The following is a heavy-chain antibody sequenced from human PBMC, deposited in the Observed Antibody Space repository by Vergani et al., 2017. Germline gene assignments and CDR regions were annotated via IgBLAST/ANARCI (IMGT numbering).Heavy chain of an antibody. CDR2: ISWNSGSI. Sequence: EVQLLESGGGLVQPGRSLRLSCAASGFTFDDYAMHWVRQAPGKGLEWVSGISWNSGSIGYADSVKGRFTISRDNAKNSLYLQMNSLRAEDTALYYCAKATYCGGDCYFAFDIWGQGTMVTVSS. J-gene: IGHJ3*02. CDR1: GFTFDDYA. CDR3: AKATYCGGDCYFAFDI. V-gene: IGHV3-9*01. D-gene: IGHD2-21*01.